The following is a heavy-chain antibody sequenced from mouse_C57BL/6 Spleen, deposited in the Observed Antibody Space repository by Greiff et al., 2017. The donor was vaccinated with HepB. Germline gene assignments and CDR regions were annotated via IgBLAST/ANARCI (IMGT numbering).Heavy chain of an antibody. J-gene: IGHJ4*01. V-gene: IGHV5-4*01. CDR1: GFTFSSYA. CDR3: ATGTVLLGNAMDY. Sequence: EVQGVESGGGLVKPGGSLKLSCAASGFTFSSYAMSWVRQTPEKRLEWVATISDGGSYTYYPDNVKGRFTISRDNAKNNLYLQMSHLTSEDTAMYYCATGTVLLGNAMDYWGQGTSVTVSS. D-gene: IGHD2-10*01. CDR2: ISDGGSYT.